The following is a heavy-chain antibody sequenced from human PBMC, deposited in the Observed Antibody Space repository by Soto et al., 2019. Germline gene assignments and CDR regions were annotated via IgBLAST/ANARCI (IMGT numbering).Heavy chain of an antibody. CDR1: GFTFSTYA. D-gene: IGHD3-10*01. Sequence: GGSLRLSCAASGFTFSTYAMHWVRQAPGKGLEWVALIWYDGSNEFYGDSVKGRFTISRDNSKNTLYLQMNSLRAEDTAVYYCARDDYRSTMVRGIINYWGQGT. CDR2: IWYDGSNE. CDR3: ARDDYRSTMVRGIINY. J-gene: IGHJ4*02. V-gene: IGHV3-33*01.